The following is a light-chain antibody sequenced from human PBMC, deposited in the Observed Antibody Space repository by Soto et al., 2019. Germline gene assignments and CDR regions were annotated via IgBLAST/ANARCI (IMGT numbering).Light chain of an antibody. J-gene: IGLJ2*01. CDR1: SGHSSYA. Sequence: QLLLTQSPSASASLGASVKLTCTLNSGHSSYAIAWHQQQPEKGPRYLMKLNSDGSHSKGDGIPDRFSGSSSGAERYLTISSLQSEDEADYYCQTWGTGIQVFGGGTKLTVL. CDR3: QTWGTGIQV. V-gene: IGLV4-69*01. CDR2: LNSDGSH.